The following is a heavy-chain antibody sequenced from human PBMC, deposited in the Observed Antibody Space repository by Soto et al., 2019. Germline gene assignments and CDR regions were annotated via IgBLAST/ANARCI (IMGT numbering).Heavy chain of an antibody. V-gene: IGHV4-39*01. D-gene: IGHD3-22*01. CDR1: GGSISSSSYY. J-gene: IGHJ4*02. Sequence: SETLSLTCTVSGGSISSSSYYWGWIRQPPGKGLEWIGSIYYSGSTYYNPSLKSRVTISVDTSKNQFSLKLSSVTAADTAVYYCARNLLPGVWFDYWGQGTLVTVS. CDR3: ARNLLPGVWFDY. CDR2: IYYSGST.